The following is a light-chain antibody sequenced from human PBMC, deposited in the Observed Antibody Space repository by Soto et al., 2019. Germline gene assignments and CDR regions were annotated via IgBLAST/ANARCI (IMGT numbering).Light chain of an antibody. CDR3: LLVYSGTVV. J-gene: IGLJ2*01. V-gene: IGLV7-46*01. Sequence: QTVVTQEPSLTVSPGGTVILTCGSSTGAVTSGHYPYWFQQKPGQAPKTLIYDTTNKQSWSPARFSGSLLGGKAALTLSGAQPEDEADYYCLLVYSGTVVFGEGTKLTVL. CDR2: DTT. CDR1: TGAVTSGHY.